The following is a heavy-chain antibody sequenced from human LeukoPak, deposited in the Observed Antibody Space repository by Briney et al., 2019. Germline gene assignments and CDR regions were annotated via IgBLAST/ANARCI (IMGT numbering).Heavy chain of an antibody. CDR2: IYTSGST. J-gene: IGHJ5*02. CDR1: GGSIISSYYY. D-gene: IGHD3-10*01. CDR3: AREGALLWFGESNREGFDP. Sequence: PSETLSLTCTVSGGSIISSYYYWGWIRQSPGKGLEWIGRIYTSGSTNYNPSLKSRVTMSVDTSKNQFSLKLSSVTAADTAVYYCAREGALLWFGESNREGFDPWGQGTLVTVSS. V-gene: IGHV4-39*07.